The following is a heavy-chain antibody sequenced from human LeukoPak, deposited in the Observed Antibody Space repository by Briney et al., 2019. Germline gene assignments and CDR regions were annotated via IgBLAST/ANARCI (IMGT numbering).Heavy chain of an antibody. J-gene: IGHJ4*02. CDR3: AREDYDILTGYYSFFDY. D-gene: IGHD3-9*01. CDR2: IYSGGST. V-gene: IGHV3-66*01. CDR1: GFTVSSNY. Sequence: GGSLRLSCAASGFTVSSNYMSWVRQAPGKGLEWVSVIYSGGSTYYADSVKGRFTISRDNSKNTLYLQMNSLRAEDTAVYYCAREDYDILTGYYSFFDYWGQGTLVTVSS.